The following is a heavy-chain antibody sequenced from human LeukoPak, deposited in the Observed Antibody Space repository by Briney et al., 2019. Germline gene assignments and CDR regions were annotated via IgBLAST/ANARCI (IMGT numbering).Heavy chain of an antibody. D-gene: IGHD3-3*01. CDR1: GFTFSSYA. J-gene: IGHJ6*02. CDR3: AKDRSGYYDYYYGMDV. Sequence: GGSLRLSCAASGFTFSSYAMSWVRQAPGKGLEWVSAISGSGGSTYYADSVKGRFTISRDNSKNTLYLQMNSLRAEDTAVYYCAKDRSGYYDYYYGMDVWGQGTTVTVSS. V-gene: IGHV3-23*01. CDR2: ISGSGGST.